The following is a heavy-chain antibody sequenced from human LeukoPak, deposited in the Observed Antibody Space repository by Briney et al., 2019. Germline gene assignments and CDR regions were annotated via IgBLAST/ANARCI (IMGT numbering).Heavy chain of an antibody. J-gene: IGHJ5*02. Sequence: ASVKVSCKASGYTFTSYAMHWVRQAPGQRLEWMGWINAGNGNTKYSQKFQGRVTITRDTSASTAYMELSSLRSEDTAVYYCARAYILTFSWFDPWGQGTLVTVSS. V-gene: IGHV1-3*01. CDR2: INAGNGNT. CDR1: GYTFTSYA. CDR3: ARAYILTFSWFDP. D-gene: IGHD3-9*01.